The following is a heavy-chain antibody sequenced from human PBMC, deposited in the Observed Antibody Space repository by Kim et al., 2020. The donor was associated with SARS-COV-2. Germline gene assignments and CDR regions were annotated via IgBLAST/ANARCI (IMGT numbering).Heavy chain of an antibody. CDR3: ASSASSWFPRFDY. CDR2: SN. V-gene: IGHV4-59*01. J-gene: IGHJ4*02. Sequence: SNNSHPSPKSQVTISVDTSQHQFSLKLSSVTAADTAVYYCASSASSWFPRFDYWGQGTLVPVSS. D-gene: IGHD6-13*01.